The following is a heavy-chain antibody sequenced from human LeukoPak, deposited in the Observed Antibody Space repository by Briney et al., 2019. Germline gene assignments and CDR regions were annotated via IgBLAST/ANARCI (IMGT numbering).Heavy chain of an antibody. CDR2: IKQDGSEK. V-gene: IGHV3-7*03. Sequence: PGGSLRLSCAASGFTSSSYWMSWVRQAPGKGLEWVANIKQDGSEKYYVDSVKGRFTISRDNAKNSLYLQMNSLRAEDTAVYYCAKVGIVVVPAAIRGVYYMDVWGKGTTVTISS. CDR1: GFTSSSYW. J-gene: IGHJ6*03. D-gene: IGHD2-2*01. CDR3: AKVGIVVVPAAIRGVYYMDV.